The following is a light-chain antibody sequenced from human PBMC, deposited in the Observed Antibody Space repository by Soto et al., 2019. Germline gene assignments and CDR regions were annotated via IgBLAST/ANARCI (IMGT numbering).Light chain of an antibody. V-gene: IGKV3-11*01. CDR2: DVS. Sequence: EVILTPSPGTLSLSPGDRATLSCRASQSVSSYLAWYQQKPGQAPRLLIYDVSNRATGIPARFSGSGSGTDFTLTISSLEPEDFAVYFCQQRSEWPLCTFGQGTKVDIK. CDR3: QQRSEWPLCT. CDR1: QSVSSY. J-gene: IGKJ2*02.